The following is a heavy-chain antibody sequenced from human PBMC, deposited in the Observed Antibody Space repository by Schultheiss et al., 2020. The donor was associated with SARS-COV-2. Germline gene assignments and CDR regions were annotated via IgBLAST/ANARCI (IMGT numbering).Heavy chain of an antibody. V-gene: IGHV3-23*01. CDR3: AKDVGAVASLFEY. D-gene: IGHD3-16*01. J-gene: IGHJ4*02. CDR2: IDASGRST. Sequence: GGSLRLSCAASGFTFSSYAMSWVRQAPGKGLDWVSTIDASGRSTHYADSVKGRFTISRDNSKGTLWLQMNSLRDEDTALYYCAKDVGAVASLFEYWGQGTLVTVSS. CDR1: GFTFSSYA.